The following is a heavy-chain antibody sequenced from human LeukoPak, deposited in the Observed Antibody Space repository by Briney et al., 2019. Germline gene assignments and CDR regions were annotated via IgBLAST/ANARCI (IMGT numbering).Heavy chain of an antibody. J-gene: IGHJ4*02. V-gene: IGHV3-13*01. Sequence: GGPLRLSCAASGFTFSSYDMHWVRQTTGRGLEWVSGIGTAGDTYYLGSVKGRFTISRENAKNSLYLQMDSLRAGDTAVYYCARGGSSGPFDYWGQGTLVTVSS. D-gene: IGHD1-26*01. CDR2: IGTAGDT. CDR3: ARGGSSGPFDY. CDR1: GFTFSSYD.